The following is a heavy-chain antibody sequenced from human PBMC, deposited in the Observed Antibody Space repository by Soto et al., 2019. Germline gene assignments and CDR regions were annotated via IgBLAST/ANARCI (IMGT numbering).Heavy chain of an antibody. CDR2: IIPIFGTA. D-gene: IGHD2-2*01. J-gene: IGHJ6*02. CDR1: GGTFSSYA. CDR3: VRGGDLVPAAAKYYYGMDV. V-gene: IGHV1-69*13. Sequence: ASVKVSCKASGGTFSSYAISWVRQAPGQGLEWMGGIIPIFGTANYAQKFQGRVTITADESTSTAYMELSSLRSEDTAVYYCVRGGDLVPAAAKYYYGMDVWGQGTTVTVSS.